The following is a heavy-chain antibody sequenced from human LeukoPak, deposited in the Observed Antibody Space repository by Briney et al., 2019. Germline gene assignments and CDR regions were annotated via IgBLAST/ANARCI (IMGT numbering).Heavy chain of an antibody. CDR2: INPNSGGT. D-gene: IGHD3-9*01. J-gene: IGHJ4*02. CDR1: GYTFTGYY. CDR3: ATSARGGLVILTLDY. V-gene: IGHV1-2*04. Sequence: ASVKVSCTASGYTFTGYYMHWVRQAPGQGLEWMGWINPNSGGTNYAQKFQGWVTMTRDTSISTAYMELSRLGSDDTAVYYCATSARGGLVILTLDYWGQGTLVTVSS.